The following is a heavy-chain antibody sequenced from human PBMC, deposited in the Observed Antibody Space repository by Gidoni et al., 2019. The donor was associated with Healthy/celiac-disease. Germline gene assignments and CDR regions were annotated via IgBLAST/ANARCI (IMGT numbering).Heavy chain of an antibody. D-gene: IGHD3-16*01. Sequence: QVQLQQWGAGLLKPSETLSLTCAVYGGSFSGYYWRWIRQPPGKGLEWIGEINHSGSTNYNPSLKSRVTISVDTSKNQFSLKLSSVTAADTAVYYCARGGPLIYGPSPPPKCPFDYWGQGTLVTVSS. CDR1: GGSFSGYY. CDR3: ARGGPLIYGPSPPPKCPFDY. V-gene: IGHV4-34*01. CDR2: INHSGST. J-gene: IGHJ4*02.